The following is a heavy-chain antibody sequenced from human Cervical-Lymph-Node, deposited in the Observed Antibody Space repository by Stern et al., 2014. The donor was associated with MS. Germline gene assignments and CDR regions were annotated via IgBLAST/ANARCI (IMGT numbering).Heavy chain of an antibody. CDR1: GFKFSDSA. V-gene: IGHV3-9*01. J-gene: IGHJ4*02. CDR2: ISWNSGGI. D-gene: IGHD2-2*01. Sequence: PLVESGGDFAQPCRSLRLSCVASGFKFSDSALHWVRQLPGRGLVWVSSISWNSGGIDYTNSVKGGFTISRDNARNLVVLQMNSLRPEDTASYYCAKGLCSRTRCPPEYWGQGAMVTVSS. CDR3: AKGLCSRTRCPPEY.